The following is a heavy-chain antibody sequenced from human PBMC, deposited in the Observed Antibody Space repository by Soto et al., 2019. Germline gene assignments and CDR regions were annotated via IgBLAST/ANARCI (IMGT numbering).Heavy chain of an antibody. CDR1: GFTFSSYG. CDR2: IWYDGSNK. V-gene: IGHV3-33*01. J-gene: IGHJ5*02. CDR3: ERGKIKTNPLKWFDP. Sequence: GGSLRLSCAASGFTFSSYGMHWVRQAPGKGLEWVAVIWYDGSNKYYADSVKGRFTISRDNSKNTLYLQMNSLRAEDTAVYYCERGKIKTNPLKWFDPWGQGTLVTVSS.